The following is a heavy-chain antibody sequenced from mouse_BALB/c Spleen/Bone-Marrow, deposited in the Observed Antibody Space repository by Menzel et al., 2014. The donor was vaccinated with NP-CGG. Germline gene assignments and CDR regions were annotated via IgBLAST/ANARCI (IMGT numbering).Heavy chain of an antibody. J-gene: IGHJ4*01. CDR1: GYTFTSYY. CDR3: SRGRRDALDY. V-gene: IGHV1S81*02. CDR2: INPSNGGT. Sequence: QVQLKESGAELVKPGASVKLSCKASGYTFTSYYMYWVKQRPGQGLEWFGEINPSNGGTNFNEKFKNKATLTVDKSSSTAYMQLSSLTSEDSAFYYCSRGRRDALDYWGQGTSVTVSS.